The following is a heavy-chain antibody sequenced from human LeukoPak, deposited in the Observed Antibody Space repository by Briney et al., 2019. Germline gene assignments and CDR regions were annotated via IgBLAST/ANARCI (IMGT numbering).Heavy chain of an antibody. V-gene: IGHV4-34*01. D-gene: IGHD3-10*01. CDR3: ARRAPYYGSGSYYSLSTPFDY. J-gene: IGHJ4*02. Sequence: SETLSLTCAVYGGTFSDYYWSWIRQPPGKGLEWIGEINHSGSTNYNPSLMSRVTISVDTSKNQFSLKLSSVTAADTAVYYCARRAPYYGSGSYYSLSTPFDYWGQGTLVTVSS. CDR2: INHSGST. CDR1: GGTFSDYY.